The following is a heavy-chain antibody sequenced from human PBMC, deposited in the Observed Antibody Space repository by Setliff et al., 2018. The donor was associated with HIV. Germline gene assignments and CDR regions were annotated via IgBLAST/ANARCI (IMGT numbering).Heavy chain of an antibody. Sequence: PSETLSLTCTVSGGSISSGPYYWSWIRQPAGKGLEWIGHIYTTGSTNYNPSLKSRVTISGDTSKNQFSLKLSSVTAADTAVYYCARGRSMPTLTTWGQGARVTVSS. D-gene: IGHD3-22*01. CDR1: GGSISSGPYY. J-gene: IGHJ4*02. V-gene: IGHV4-61*09. CDR2: IYTTGST. CDR3: ARGRSMPTLTT.